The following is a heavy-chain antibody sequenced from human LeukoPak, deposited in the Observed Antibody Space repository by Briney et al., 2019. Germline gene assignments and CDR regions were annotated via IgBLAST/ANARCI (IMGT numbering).Heavy chain of an antibody. V-gene: IGHV4-59*01. J-gene: IGHJ3*02. Sequence: SETLSLTCTVSGGSISSYYWSWIRQPPGKGLEWIGYIYYSGSTNYNPSLKSRVTISVDTSKNQFSLKMKSVIAADTAVYYCARDPTHGAVDIWGQGTMVTVSS. D-gene: IGHD4-11*01. CDR2: IYYSGST. CDR1: GGSISSYY. CDR3: ARDPTHGAVDI.